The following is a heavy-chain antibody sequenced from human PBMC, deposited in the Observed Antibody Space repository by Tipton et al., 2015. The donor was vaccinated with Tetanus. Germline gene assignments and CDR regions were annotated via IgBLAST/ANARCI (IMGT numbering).Heavy chain of an antibody. CDR3: ARDQGAVAGTAPHYYYGMDV. CDR2: ISGGGGNT. CDR1: GFTFSSYA. J-gene: IGHJ6*02. Sequence: SLRLSCAASGFTFSSYAMSWVRQAPGKGLEWVSTISGGGGNTYYADSVKGRFTISRDNAKNTLYLQMNSLRAEDTAVYYCARDQGAVAGTAPHYYYGMDVWGQGTTVTVSS. D-gene: IGHD6-19*01. V-gene: IGHV3-23*01.